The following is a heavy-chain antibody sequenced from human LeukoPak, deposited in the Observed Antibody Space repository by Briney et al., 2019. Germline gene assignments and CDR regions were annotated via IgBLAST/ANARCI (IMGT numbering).Heavy chain of an antibody. CDR1: GLTFSTYA. CDR3: AKLLVGASFDY. J-gene: IGHJ4*02. D-gene: IGHD1-26*01. V-gene: IGHV3-23*01. CDR2: ISGSGGTT. Sequence: GGSRRFSCGATGLTFSTYAMSWVRQAPGKGLEWVSAISGSGGTTSYTDSVKGRFTISRDNSKNTLYLQMNSLRAEDTAVYYCAKLLVGASFDYWGQGTLVTVSS.